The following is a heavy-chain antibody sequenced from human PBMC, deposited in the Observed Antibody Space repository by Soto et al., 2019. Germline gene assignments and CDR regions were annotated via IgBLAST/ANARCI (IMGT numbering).Heavy chain of an antibody. J-gene: IGHJ5*02. CDR3: ARRILRSSWYTNWFDP. CDR2: IYYSGST. Sequence: QLQLQESGPGLVKPSETLSLTCTVSGGSISSSSYYWGWIRQPPGKGLEWIGSIYYSGSTYYNPSLKSRVPISVDTSKNQFPLKLSSVTAADTAVYYCARRILRSSWYTNWFDPWGQGTLVTVSS. V-gene: IGHV4-39*01. CDR1: GGSISSSSYY. D-gene: IGHD6-13*01.